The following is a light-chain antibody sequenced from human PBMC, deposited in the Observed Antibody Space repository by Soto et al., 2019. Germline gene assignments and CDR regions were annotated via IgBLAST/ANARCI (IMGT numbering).Light chain of an antibody. CDR3: QQHTT. CDR1: QGISSW. V-gene: IGKV1-5*03. J-gene: IGKJ1*01. CDR2: KAS. Sequence: IHMTHSHSSLSASVGQRLTITCRGSQGISSWLAWYQQKPGKAPRLLIYKASSLASGVPSRFSGSGSGTEFTLTISSLQPEDVATYHCQQHTTFGQGTKVDIK.